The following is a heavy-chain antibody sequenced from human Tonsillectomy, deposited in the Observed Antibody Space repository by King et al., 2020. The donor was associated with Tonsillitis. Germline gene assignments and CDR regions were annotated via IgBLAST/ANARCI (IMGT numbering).Heavy chain of an antibody. CDR2: ISYDGSNK. CDR1: GFTFSTYG. D-gene: IGHD2-15*01. V-gene: IGHV3-30*18. CDR3: AKETPVDDGMDV. J-gene: IGHJ6*02. Sequence: VQLVESGGGVVQPGRSLRLSCAASGFTFSTYGMYWVRQAPGKGLEWVAVISYDGSNKYYADSVKGRFTISRDNSKNTLYLQMNSLRAEDTGVYYCAKETPVDDGMDVWRRGTTVTVPS.